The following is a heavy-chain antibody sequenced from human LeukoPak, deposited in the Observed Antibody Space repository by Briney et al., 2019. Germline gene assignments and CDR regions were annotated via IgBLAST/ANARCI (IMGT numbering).Heavy chain of an antibody. Sequence: GSLRLSCAASGFTFRRHWMAWVRQAPGKGLGWVANIKHDGSEKNYVDSVKGRFTISRDNAKNSLYLQMNSLRAEDTAVYYCATPLDYYDRSDSHQGGDWGQGTLVTVSS. CDR3: ATPLDYYDRSDSHQGGD. V-gene: IGHV3-7*03. J-gene: IGHJ4*02. CDR2: IKHDGSEK. D-gene: IGHD3-22*01. CDR1: GFTFRRHW.